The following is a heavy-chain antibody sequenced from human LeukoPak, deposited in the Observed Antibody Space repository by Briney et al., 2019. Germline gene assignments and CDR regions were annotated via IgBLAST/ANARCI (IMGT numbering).Heavy chain of an antibody. Sequence: PSETLSLTCTVSGGSISSYYWSWIRQPPGKGPEWIGYIYYSGSTNYNPSLKSRVTISVDTSKNQFSLKLSSVTAADTAVYYCARDLVVVIFNHDAFDIWGQGTMVTVSS. D-gene: IGHD3-22*01. J-gene: IGHJ3*02. CDR2: IYYSGST. CDR1: GGSISSYY. CDR3: ARDLVVVIFNHDAFDI. V-gene: IGHV4-59*12.